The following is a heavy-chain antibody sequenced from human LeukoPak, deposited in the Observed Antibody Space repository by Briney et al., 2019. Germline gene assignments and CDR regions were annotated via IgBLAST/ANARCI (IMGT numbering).Heavy chain of an antibody. CDR1: GGSISSGTYY. CDR3: ARGGDIVVVVAATRVNWFDP. CDR2: IYTSGST. Sequence: SQTLSLTCTVSGGSISSGTYYWSWIRQPAGKGLEWIGHIYTSGSTNYNPSLKSRVTISVDTSKNQFSLKLSSVTAADTAVYYCARGGDIVVVVAATRVNWFDPWGQGTLVTVSS. V-gene: IGHV4-61*09. J-gene: IGHJ5*02. D-gene: IGHD2-15*01.